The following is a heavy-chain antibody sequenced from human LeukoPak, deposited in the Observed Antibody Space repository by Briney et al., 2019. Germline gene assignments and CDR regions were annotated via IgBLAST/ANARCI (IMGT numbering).Heavy chain of an antibody. CDR3: ARAITGTIDY. Sequence: SETLSLTCAVYGGSFSGYYWSWIRQPPGKGLEWIGEINHSGSTNYNPSLKSRVTISVDTSKNQFSLKLSSVTAADTAVYYCARAITGTIDYGGQGTLVTVSS. V-gene: IGHV4-34*01. CDR1: GGSFSGYY. D-gene: IGHD3-16*01. CDR2: INHSGST. J-gene: IGHJ4*02.